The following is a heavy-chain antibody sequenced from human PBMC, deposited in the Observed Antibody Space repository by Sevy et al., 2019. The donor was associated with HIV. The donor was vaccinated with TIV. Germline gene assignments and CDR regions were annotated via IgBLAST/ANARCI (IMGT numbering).Heavy chain of an antibody. D-gene: IGHD3-3*01. CDR2: ISYDGSNK. J-gene: IGHJ6*02. V-gene: IGHV3-30*18. CDR1: GFTFSSYG. CDR3: AKGDYDFWSGFYGMDV. Sequence: GGSLRLSCAASGFTFSSYGMHWVRQAPGKGLEWVAVISYDGSNKYYADSVKGRFTISRDNSKNTLYLQMNRLRAEDTAVYYCAKGDYDFWSGFYGMDVWGQGTTVTVSS.